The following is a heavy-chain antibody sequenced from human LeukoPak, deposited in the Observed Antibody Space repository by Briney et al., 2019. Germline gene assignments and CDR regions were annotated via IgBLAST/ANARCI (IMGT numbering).Heavy chain of an antibody. CDR1: GFTFSRYE. CDR3: AREAAPVLAAQPDAFDI. V-gene: IGHV3-48*03. Sequence: GGSLRLSCTASGFTFSRYEMSWVRQAPGKGLEWVSYISNSGNAKYYAGSLKGRFTISRDSANNSLYLQMNSLRAEDTAVYYCAREAAPVLAAQPDAFDIWGQGTMVTVSS. D-gene: IGHD2-15*01. CDR2: ISNSGNAK. J-gene: IGHJ3*02.